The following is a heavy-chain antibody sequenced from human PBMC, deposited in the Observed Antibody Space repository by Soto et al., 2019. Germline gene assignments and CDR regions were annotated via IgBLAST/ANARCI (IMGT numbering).Heavy chain of an antibody. D-gene: IGHD1-26*01. CDR2: FDPEDGET. CDR1: GYTLTELS. V-gene: IGHV1-24*01. J-gene: IGHJ4*02. CDR3: ATGPVGEPSFDY. Sequence: ASVKVSCKVSGYTLTELSMHWVRQAPGKGLEWMGGFDPEDGETIYAQKFQGRVTMTEDTSTDTAYMELSSLRSEDTAVSYCATGPVGEPSFDYWGQGTLVTVSS.